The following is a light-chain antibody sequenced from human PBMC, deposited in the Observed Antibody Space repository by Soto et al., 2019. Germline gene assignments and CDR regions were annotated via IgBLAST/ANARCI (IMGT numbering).Light chain of an antibody. CDR2: EVT. CDR3: SSDAGNYNYV. Sequence: QSVLTQPPSASGSPGQSVAIPCTGTSSDVGGYDHVSWYQQHPGKAPKLMIYEVTKRPAGVPDRFSGSKSCNTASLTVSGLQAEDEADYYCSSDAGNYNYVFGTGTKV. V-gene: IGLV2-8*01. CDR1: SSDVGGYDH. J-gene: IGLJ1*01.